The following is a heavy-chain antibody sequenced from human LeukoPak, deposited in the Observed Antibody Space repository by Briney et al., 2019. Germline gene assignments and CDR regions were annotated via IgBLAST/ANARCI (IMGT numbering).Heavy chain of an antibody. Sequence: GGSLRLSCAASGFTFSSYAMSWVRQAPGKGLEWVSAISGSGGSTYYADSVKGRFTIPRDNSKNTLYLQMNSLRAEDTAVYYCAKVGHSSSRRVPIFDYWGQGTLVTVSS. V-gene: IGHV3-23*01. CDR2: ISGSGGST. CDR1: GFTFSSYA. D-gene: IGHD6-13*01. J-gene: IGHJ4*02. CDR3: AKVGHSSSRRVPIFDY.